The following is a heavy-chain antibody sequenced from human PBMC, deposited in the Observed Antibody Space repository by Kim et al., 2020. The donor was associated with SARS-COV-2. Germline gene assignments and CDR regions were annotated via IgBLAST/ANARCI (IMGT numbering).Heavy chain of an antibody. Sequence: GGSLRLSCAASGFTFSSCAIHWVRQAPGKGLEWVAVISYDGSNKNYADSVKGRFTISRDNSKNTLYLQMNSLRAEDTAVYYCARDKCFDCLIVYYGFDV. V-gene: IGHV3-30-3*01. D-gene: IGHD3-9*01. CDR2: ISYDGSNK. CDR3: ARDKCFDCLIVYYGFDV. CDR1: GFTFSSCA. J-gene: IGHJ2*01.